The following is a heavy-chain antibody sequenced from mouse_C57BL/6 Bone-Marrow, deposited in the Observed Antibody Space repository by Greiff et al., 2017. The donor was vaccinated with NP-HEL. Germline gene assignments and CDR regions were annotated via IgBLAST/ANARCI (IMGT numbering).Heavy chain of an antibody. CDR1: GYSITSDY. CDR2: ISYSGST. D-gene: IGHD1-1*01. V-gene: IGHV3-8*01. Sequence: EVMLVESGPGLAKPSQTLSLTCSVTGYSITSDYWNWIRKFPGNKLEYMGYISYSGSTNYNPSLKSRLSITRDTSKNQYYLQLNSVTTEDTATYYCAKGPITTVVANWYFDVWGTGTTVTVSS. J-gene: IGHJ1*03. CDR3: AKGPITTVVANWYFDV.